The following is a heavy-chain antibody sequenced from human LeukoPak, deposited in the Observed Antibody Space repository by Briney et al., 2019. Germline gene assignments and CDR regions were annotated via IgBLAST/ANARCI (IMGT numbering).Heavy chain of an antibody. CDR2: IQYDGGNK. J-gene: IGHJ4*02. CDR3: AKESYSNWYYFDY. Sequence: PGGSLRLSCAASGFTFSTYGMHWVRQAPGKGLEWVTFIQYDGGNKYYGDSVRGRFTISRDNSKNTLYLQMNSLRAEDTAVYYCAKESYSNWYYFDYWGQGTLVTVSS. D-gene: IGHD4-11*01. CDR1: GFTFSTYG. V-gene: IGHV3-30*02.